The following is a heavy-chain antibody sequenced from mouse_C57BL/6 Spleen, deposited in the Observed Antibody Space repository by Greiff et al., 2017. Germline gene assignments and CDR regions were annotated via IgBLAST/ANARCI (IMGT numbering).Heavy chain of an antibody. V-gene: IGHV1-55*01. J-gene: IGHJ4*01. Sequence: QVQLQQPGAELVKPGASVKMSCKASGYTFTSYWITWVKQRPGQGLEWIGDIYPGSGSTNYNEKFKSKATLTVDTSTSTAYMQLSSLTSEDSAVYYCAKGVTGAMDDWGQGTSVTVSS. D-gene: IGHD2-5*01. CDR2: IYPGSGST. CDR3: AKGVTGAMDD. CDR1: GYTFTSYW.